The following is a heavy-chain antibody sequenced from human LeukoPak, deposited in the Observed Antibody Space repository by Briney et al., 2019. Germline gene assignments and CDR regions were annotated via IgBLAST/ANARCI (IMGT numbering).Heavy chain of an antibody. Sequence: SVKVSCKASGGTFSSYTISWVRQAPGQGLEWMGRIIPILGIANYAQKFQGRVTITAYKSTSTAYMELSSLRSEDTAVYYCARSPGFVVVPAAHRRLDYWGQGTLVTVSS. CDR2: IIPILGIA. V-gene: IGHV1-69*02. J-gene: IGHJ4*02. D-gene: IGHD2-2*01. CDR1: GGTFSSYT. CDR3: ARSPGFVVVPAAHRRLDY.